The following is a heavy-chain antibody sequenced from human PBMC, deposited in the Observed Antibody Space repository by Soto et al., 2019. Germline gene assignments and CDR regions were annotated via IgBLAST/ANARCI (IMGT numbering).Heavy chain of an antibody. CDR1: GCTFTGYY. CDR3: SRLGIVVTKEDY. CDR2: INPSSGGT. V-gene: IGHV1-2*02. D-gene: IGHD1-26*01. J-gene: IGHJ4*02. Sequence: ASVKVSCKASGCTFTGYYIHWVRQAPGQGLEWMGWINPSSGGTKYAQKFQGRVTMTRDTSISTAYLELNRLTSDDTAVYYCSRLGIVVTKEDYWGQGTLVTAPQ.